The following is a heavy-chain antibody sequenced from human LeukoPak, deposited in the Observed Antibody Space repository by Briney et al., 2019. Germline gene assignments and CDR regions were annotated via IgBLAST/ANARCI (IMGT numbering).Heavy chain of an antibody. J-gene: IGHJ4*02. CDR1: GFTFSNYW. Sequence: GGSLRLSCAASGFTFSNYWMTWVRQAPGKGLEWVANIKPDESEKYYVGSVKGRFTISRDNAKNSLYLQMNSLRAEDTAVYYCAKDSILYGDSEWGQGTLVTVSS. V-gene: IGHV3-7*03. D-gene: IGHD2-8*01. CDR3: AKDSILYGDSE. CDR2: IKPDESEK.